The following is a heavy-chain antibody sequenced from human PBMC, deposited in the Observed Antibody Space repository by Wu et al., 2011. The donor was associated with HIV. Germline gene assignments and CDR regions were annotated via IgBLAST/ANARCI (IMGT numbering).Heavy chain of an antibody. CDR3: AGGANYYDSSGYYYDFDY. D-gene: IGHD3-22*01. V-gene: IGHV1-69*06. J-gene: IGHJ4*02. Sequence: GGTFSSYGITWVRQAPGQGLEWMGGIIPIFETATYAQKFQGRVTITADKSTSTAYMELSSLRSEDTAVYYCAGGANYYDSSGYYYDFDYWGQGTLVTVSS. CDR2: IIPIFETA. CDR1: GGTFSSYG.